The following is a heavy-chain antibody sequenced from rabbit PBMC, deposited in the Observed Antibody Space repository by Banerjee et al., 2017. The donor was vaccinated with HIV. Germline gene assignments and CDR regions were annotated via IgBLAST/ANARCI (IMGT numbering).Heavy chain of an antibody. Sequence: QEQLKETGGGLVQPGGSLTLSCKASGFTISSYHMGWVRQAPGKGLEWIGCIYAGSGSTYYASWAKGRFTISKTSSTTVTLQMTSLTAADTATYFCARDPVGGYVGYGDFNLWGPGTLVTVS. J-gene: IGHJ4*01. V-gene: IGHV1S45*01. CDR3: ARDPVGGYVGYGDFNL. CDR1: GFTISSYH. D-gene: IGHD2-1*01. CDR2: IYAGSGST.